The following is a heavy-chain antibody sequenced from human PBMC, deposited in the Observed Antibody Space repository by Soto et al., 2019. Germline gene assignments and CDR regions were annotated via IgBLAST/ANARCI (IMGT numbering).Heavy chain of an antibody. Sequence: QVQLVQSGAEVKKPGSSVKVSCKASAGTFSSYAISWVRQAPGQGLEWMGGIIPIFGTANYAQKFQGRVTITAGASTSTAYTDLSSLRCEDTAVYYCARGLNLNYGVSDYWGQGTLVSLSP. CDR3: ARGLNLNYGVSDY. V-gene: IGHV1-69*12. D-gene: IGHD1-7*01. CDR2: IIPIFGTA. CDR1: AGTFSSYA. J-gene: IGHJ4*02.